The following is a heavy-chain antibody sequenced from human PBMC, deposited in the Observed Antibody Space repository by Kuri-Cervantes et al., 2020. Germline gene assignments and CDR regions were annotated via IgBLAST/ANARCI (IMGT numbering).Heavy chain of an antibody. CDR1: GGSFSGYY. CDR3: ARGKRITMVRGAPGDYNWFDP. D-gene: IGHD3-10*01. Sequence: GSLRLSCAVYGGSFSGYYWSWIRQPPGKGLEWIGEINHSGSTNYNPSLKSRVTISVDTSKNQFSLKLSSVTAADTAVYYCARGKRITMVRGAPGDYNWFDPWGQGTLVTVSS. CDR2: INHSGST. V-gene: IGHV4-34*01. J-gene: IGHJ5*02.